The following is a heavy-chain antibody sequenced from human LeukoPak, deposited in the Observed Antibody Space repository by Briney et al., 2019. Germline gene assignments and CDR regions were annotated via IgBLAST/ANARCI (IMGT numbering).Heavy chain of an antibody. CDR3: AKDPTCSSSRTRPYGMDV. Sequence: GGSLRLSCAASGFTFSSYAMSWVRQAPGKGLEWVSAISGSGGSTYYADSVKGRFTISRDNSKNTLYLQMNSLRAEDTAVYYCAKDPTCSSSRTRPYGMDVWGQGTTVTVSS. D-gene: IGHD6-13*01. CDR1: GFTFSSYA. CDR2: ISGSGGST. J-gene: IGHJ6*02. V-gene: IGHV3-23*01.